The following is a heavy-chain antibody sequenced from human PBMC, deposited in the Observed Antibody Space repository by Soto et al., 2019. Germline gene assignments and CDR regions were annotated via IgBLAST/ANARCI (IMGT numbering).Heavy chain of an antibody. Sequence: SGPTLVNPTQTLTLTCTFSGFSLSTSGVGVGWIRQPPGKALEWLALIYWDDDKRYSPSLKSRLTITKDTSKNQVVLTMTNMDPVETHTHSCAQSNYYCAGSYYNPNWFDPCGQGNLVTVSS. D-gene: IGHD3-10*01. V-gene: IGHV2-5*02. CDR2: IYWDDDK. CDR3: AQSNYYCAGSYYNPNWFDP. J-gene: IGHJ5*02. CDR1: GFSLSTSGVG.